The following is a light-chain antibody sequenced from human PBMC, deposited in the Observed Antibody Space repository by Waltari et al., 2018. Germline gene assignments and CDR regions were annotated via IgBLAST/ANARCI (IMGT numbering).Light chain of an antibody. J-gene: IGKJ2*01. Sequence: DIQMTQSPSSLSASVGDRVTITCQASQDISNYLNWYQQKPGKAPKLLIYDASNLETVVPSRFSGSGSGTDFTFTISSLQPEDIATYYCQQYDNLPPHTFGQGTKLEIK. CDR3: QQYDNLPPHT. V-gene: IGKV1-33*01. CDR2: DAS. CDR1: QDISNY.